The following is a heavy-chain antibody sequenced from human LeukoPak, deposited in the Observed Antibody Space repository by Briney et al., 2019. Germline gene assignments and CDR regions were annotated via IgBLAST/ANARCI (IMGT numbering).Heavy chain of an antibody. CDR2: INPNSGGT. D-gene: IGHD6-19*01. J-gene: IGHJ5*02. V-gene: IGHV1-2*02. CDR1: GYTFTSYG. Sequence: GASVKVSCKASGYTFTSYGTSWVRQAPGQGLEWMGWINPNSGGTNYAQKFQGRVTMTRDTSISTAYMELSRLRSDDTAVYYCARGGNSGWFNWFDPWGQGTLVTVSS. CDR3: ARGGNSGWFNWFDP.